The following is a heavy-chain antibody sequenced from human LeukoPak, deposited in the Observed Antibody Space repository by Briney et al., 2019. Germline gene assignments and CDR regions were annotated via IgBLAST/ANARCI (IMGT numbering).Heavy chain of an antibody. CDR2: IRSSSSYT. V-gene: IGHV3-21*01. CDR3: ARATLGRITMVRGVILEAAFDI. CDR1: RFTFSSYS. D-gene: IGHD3-10*01. J-gene: IGHJ3*02. Sequence: GGSLRLSCAASRFTFSSYSMNWVRQAPGKGLEWVSSIRSSSSYTYYADSVKGRFTISRDNAKNSLYLQMNSLRAEDTAVYYCARATLGRITMVRGVILEAAFDIWGQGTMVTVSS.